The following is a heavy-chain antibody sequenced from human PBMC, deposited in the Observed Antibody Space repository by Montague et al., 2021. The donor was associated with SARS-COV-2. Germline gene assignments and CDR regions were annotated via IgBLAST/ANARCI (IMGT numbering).Heavy chain of an antibody. D-gene: IGHD6-13*01. V-gene: IGHV3-9*01. J-gene: IGHJ4*02. CDR2: ISWNSGSL. CDR3: AKGPRHDVASGLDH. Sequence: LSLTCTVSGASVRTYYWSWVRQAPGKGLEWVSGISWNSGSLGYADSLKGRFTVSRDNAKNSLYLQMNSLRPDDTALYYCAKGPRHDVASGLDHWGQGTLVTVSS. CDR1: GASVRTYY.